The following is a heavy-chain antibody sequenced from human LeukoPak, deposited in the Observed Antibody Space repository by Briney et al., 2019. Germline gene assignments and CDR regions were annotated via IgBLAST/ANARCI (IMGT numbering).Heavy chain of an antibody. CDR3: AKGSSWYDAFDI. Sequence: PGGSLRLSCAASGFTFSSYAMSWVRQAPGKGLEWVSAISGSGGSTYYADSVKGRFTISRDNSKNTLYLQMNSLGAEDTAVYYCAKGSSWYDAFDIWGQGTMVTVSS. CDR1: GFTFSSYA. D-gene: IGHD6-13*01. CDR2: ISGSGGST. V-gene: IGHV3-23*01. J-gene: IGHJ3*02.